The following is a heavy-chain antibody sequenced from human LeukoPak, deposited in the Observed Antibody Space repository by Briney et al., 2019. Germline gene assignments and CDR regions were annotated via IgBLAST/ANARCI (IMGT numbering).Heavy chain of an antibody. J-gene: IGHJ4*02. CDR3: AREGSSGYYVFDY. CDR1: GFTFSSYN. V-gene: IGHV3-21*01. CDR2: ISNSYSYI. D-gene: IGHD3-22*01. Sequence: GGSLRLSCAASGFTFSSYNMNWVRQAPGKGLEWVSSISNSYSYIYYADSVRGRFTISRDNAKNSLYLQMNSLRAEDTAVCYCAREGSSGYYVFDYWGQGTLVTVSS.